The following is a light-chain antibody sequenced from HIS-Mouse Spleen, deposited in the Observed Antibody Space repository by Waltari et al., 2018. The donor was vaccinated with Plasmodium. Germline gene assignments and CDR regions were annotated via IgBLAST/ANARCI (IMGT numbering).Light chain of an antibody. Sequence: DIQMTQSPSTLSASVGDRVTITCRASQSISSWLAWYQQKPGKAPKLLIYKASSLESGVPSRFSGRGSGTGCTLTISSLQPDDFATYYCQQYNSYSYTFGQGTKLEIK. CDR3: QQYNSYSYT. CDR2: KAS. CDR1: QSISSW. V-gene: IGKV1-5*03. J-gene: IGKJ2*01.